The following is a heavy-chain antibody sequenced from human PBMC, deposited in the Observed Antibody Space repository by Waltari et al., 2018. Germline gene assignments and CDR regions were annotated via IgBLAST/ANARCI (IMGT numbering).Heavy chain of an antibody. CDR3: ARDYCDRTNCHGMDV. Sequence: QVQLVEYGGGVVLPGRYLRLSCEASEFTFSSYAMPWVRQAPGKGPECVAVISYNSRNIYYVDSVKGRFTISRDNSKKTLYLQMNSLRAEDTAVYYCARDYCDRTNCHGMDVWGQGTTVTVSS. V-gene: IGHV3-30*04. CDR2: ISYNSRNI. J-gene: IGHJ6*02. CDR1: EFTFSSYA. D-gene: IGHD2-2*01.